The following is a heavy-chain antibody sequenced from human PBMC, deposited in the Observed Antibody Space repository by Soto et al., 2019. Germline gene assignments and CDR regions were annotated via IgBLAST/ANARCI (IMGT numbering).Heavy chain of an antibody. Sequence: EVQLVESGGGLLKPGGSLRLSCLASGINFNNAWMSWVRQAPGKGLEWVGRVKSKSNGETVDYAAPVKGRLATSRDQSSHTVSLHINHLPPQATPVYYSTTEMLPVPMWVPLYHEHWGQGTRVTVSS. CDR2: VKSKSNGETV. V-gene: IGHV3-15*01. D-gene: IGHD2-2*01. J-gene: IGHJ4*02. CDR1: GINFNNAW. CDR3: TTEMLPVPMWVPLYHEH.